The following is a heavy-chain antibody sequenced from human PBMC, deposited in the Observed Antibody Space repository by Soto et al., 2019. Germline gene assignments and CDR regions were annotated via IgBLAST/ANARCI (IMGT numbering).Heavy chain of an antibody. D-gene: IGHD1-1*01. J-gene: IGHJ6*02. CDR2: IRRSGDYT. V-gene: IGHV3-21*01. CDR3: ARSTSLGGMGV. CDR1: GFSFSTYS. Sequence: PGGSLRLSCIASGFSFSTYSMNWVRQAPGKGLEWVSSIRRSGDYTYYADSLKGRFTISRDNAKNSLSLQMISLRAEDTAVYYCARSTSLGGMGVWGQGTTVTVSS.